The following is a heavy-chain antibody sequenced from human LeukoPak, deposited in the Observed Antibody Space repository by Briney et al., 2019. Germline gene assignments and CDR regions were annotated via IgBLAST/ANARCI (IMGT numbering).Heavy chain of an antibody. CDR3: AKNIDRIAVAGIDY. J-gene: IGHJ4*02. D-gene: IGHD6-19*01. Sequence: GSLXLSCAASGFTFSSYAMSWVRQAPGKGLEWVSAISGSGGSTYYADSVKGRFTISRDNSKNTLYLQMNSLRAEDTAVYYCAKNIDRIAVAGIDYWGQGTLVTVSS. CDR2: ISGSGGST. CDR1: GFTFSSYA. V-gene: IGHV3-23*01.